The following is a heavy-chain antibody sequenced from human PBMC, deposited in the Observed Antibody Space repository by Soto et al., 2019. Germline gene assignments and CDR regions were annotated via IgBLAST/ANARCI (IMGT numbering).Heavy chain of an antibody. J-gene: IGHJ5*02. CDR1: GFTFSSFA. Sequence: GGSLRLSCAASGFTFSSFAMSWVRQAPGKGLEWVSAISGSGGSTYYADSVKGRFTISRDNSKNTLYLQMNSLRAEDTAVYCCAKQVKGYSISFVDLRGPGTLVTVSP. V-gene: IGHV3-23*01. D-gene: IGHD6-13*01. CDR2: ISGSGGST. CDR3: AKQVKGYSISFVDL.